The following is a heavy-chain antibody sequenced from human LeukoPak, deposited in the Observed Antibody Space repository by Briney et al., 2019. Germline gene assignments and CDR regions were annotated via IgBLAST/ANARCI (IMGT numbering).Heavy chain of an antibody. V-gene: IGHV1-69*01. CDR1: GGTFSSYA. CDR2: IIPIFGTA. Sequence: SVEVPCKASGGTFSSYAISWVRQAPGQGLEWMGGIIPIFGTANYAQKFQGRVTITADESTSTAYMELSSLRSEDTAVYYCAEPRYCSSTSCYGFDYWGQGTLVTVSS. J-gene: IGHJ4*02. D-gene: IGHD2-2*01. CDR3: AEPRYCSSTSCYGFDY.